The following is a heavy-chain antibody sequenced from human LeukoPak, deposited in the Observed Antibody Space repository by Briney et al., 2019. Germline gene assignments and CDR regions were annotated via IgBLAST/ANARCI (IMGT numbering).Heavy chain of an antibody. CDR2: IYYSGSS. D-gene: IGHD2-2*01. Sequence: SETLSLTCTVPGGTISSYYWSWVRQPPGKGLEWIGFIYYSGSSNYNTSLKSRVTISVDTSKNQFSLRLSSVTAADTAVYYCARIDCSGSSCPDAFDVWGQGTMVTVSS. V-gene: IGHV4-59*01. CDR1: GGTISSYY. J-gene: IGHJ3*01. CDR3: ARIDCSGSSCPDAFDV.